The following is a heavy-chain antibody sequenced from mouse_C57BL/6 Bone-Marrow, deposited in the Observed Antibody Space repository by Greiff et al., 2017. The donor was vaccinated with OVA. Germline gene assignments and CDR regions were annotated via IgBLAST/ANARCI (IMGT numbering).Heavy chain of an antibody. D-gene: IGHD2-4*01. Sequence: QVQLQQPGAELVKPGASVKMSCKASGYTFTSYWITWVKQRPGQGLEWIGDIYPGSGSTNYNEKFKSKATLTVDTSSSTAYMQRSSLTSEDSAVYYCARRIYYDYDGFAYWGQGTLVTVSA. CDR1: GYTFTSYW. CDR2: IYPGSGST. V-gene: IGHV1-55*01. J-gene: IGHJ3*01. CDR3: ARRIYYDYDGFAY.